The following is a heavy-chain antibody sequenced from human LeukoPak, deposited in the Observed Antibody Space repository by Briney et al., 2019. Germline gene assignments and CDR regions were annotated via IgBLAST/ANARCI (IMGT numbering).Heavy chain of an antibody. V-gene: IGHV4-39*01. CDR2: IYYSGST. Sequence: PSETLSLTCAVPGASISGSYYYWGWIRQPPGKGLEWIGNIYYSGSTYYNASLQSRVTISIDTSKNQFSLRLNSVTAADTAMYFCVKSGGYGLIDYWGQGTLVTVSS. CDR1: GASISGSYYY. CDR3: VKSGGYGLIDY. J-gene: IGHJ4*02. D-gene: IGHD1-26*01.